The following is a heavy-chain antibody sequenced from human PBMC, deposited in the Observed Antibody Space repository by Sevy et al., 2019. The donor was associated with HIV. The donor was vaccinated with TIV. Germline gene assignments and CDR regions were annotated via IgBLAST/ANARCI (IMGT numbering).Heavy chain of an antibody. J-gene: IGHJ4*02. Sequence: GGSLRLSCEVFGFTFSDYGMHWVRQAPGKGLGWVSSISGLSNYIYYAESLKGRFIISRDNAKNTLYLQMNSLRADDTAVYYCARGPPDGSYDYFDYWGQGTLVTVSS. D-gene: IGHD1-26*01. CDR1: GFTFSDYG. CDR2: ISGLSNYI. CDR3: ARGPPDGSYDYFDY. V-gene: IGHV3-21*06.